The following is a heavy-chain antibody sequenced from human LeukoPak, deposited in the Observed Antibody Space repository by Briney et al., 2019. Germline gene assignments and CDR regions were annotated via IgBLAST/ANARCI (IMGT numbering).Heavy chain of an antibody. CDR2: IYYTGGGT. CDR3: ARVTYSSSSMSLDGFDI. CDR1: GGSISSYY. D-gene: IGHD6-6*01. J-gene: IGHJ3*02. Sequence: SETLSLTCTVSGGSISSYYWSWIRQPPGKGLEWIGYIYYTGGGTNYNPSLKSRVTMSVDTSKNQFSLKLSSVTAADTAVYYCARVTYSSSSMSLDGFDIWGQGTMVTVSS. V-gene: IGHV4-59*12.